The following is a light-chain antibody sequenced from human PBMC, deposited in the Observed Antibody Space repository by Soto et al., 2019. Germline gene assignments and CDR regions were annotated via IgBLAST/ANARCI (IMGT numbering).Light chain of an antibody. CDR3: QKYNSAPLT. CDR2: AAS. Sequence: DIQMTQSPSSLSASVGDEVTIPCXASQTIMTYLNWYQLKPGKPPRLLIYAASSLQSGVPSRFSGSGSGTDFTLAISSLQPEDVAAYYCQKYNSAPLTFGGGTKVDIK. V-gene: IGKV1-39*01. J-gene: IGKJ4*01. CDR1: QTIMTY.